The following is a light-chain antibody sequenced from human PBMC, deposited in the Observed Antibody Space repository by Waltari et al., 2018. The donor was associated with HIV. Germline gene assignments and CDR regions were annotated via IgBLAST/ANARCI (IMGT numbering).Light chain of an antibody. V-gene: IGLV1-40*01. J-gene: IGLJ2*01. CDR3: QSFASGLTAVV. CDR2: DNN. CDR1: SSKLGAAFD. Sequence: QSVLTQPPSVSGAPGQRVSISCTGSSSKLGAAFDAQCYQQLPGAAPRLLIYDNNNRPSGVPGRFSGSRSGTSASLAITGLQADDEADYYCQSFASGLTAVVFGGGTKLTVL.